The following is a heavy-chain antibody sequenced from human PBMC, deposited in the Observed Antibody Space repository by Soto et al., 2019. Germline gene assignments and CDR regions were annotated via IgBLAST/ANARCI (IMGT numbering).Heavy chain of an antibody. Sequence: GGSLRLSCVASRFTFSSYSMSWVRQAPGKGLEWVSGFRAGGDDGTTYYADSVKGRFTISRDNSKNTLFLQMNSLRAEDTAIYYCAKKVNSGSGSQYFDYFGQGTLVTVSS. CDR1: RFTFSSYS. CDR2: FRAGGDDGTT. D-gene: IGHD3-10*01. J-gene: IGHJ4*02. V-gene: IGHV3-23*01. CDR3: AKKVNSGSGSQYFDY.